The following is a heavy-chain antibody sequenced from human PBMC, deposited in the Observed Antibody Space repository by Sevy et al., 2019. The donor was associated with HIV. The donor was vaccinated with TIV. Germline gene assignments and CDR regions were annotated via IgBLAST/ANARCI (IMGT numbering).Heavy chain of an antibody. V-gene: IGHV3-48*02. Sequence: GGSLRLSCAASGFTFSSYSMNWVRQAPGKGLEWVSYISSSSSTIYYAHSVKGRFTISRDNAKNSLYLQMNSLRDEDTAVYYCARGFRRITMIVVVIPHFDYWGQGTLVTVSS. CDR2: ISSSSSTI. CDR3: ARGFRRITMIVVVIPHFDY. D-gene: IGHD3-22*01. J-gene: IGHJ4*02. CDR1: GFTFSSYS.